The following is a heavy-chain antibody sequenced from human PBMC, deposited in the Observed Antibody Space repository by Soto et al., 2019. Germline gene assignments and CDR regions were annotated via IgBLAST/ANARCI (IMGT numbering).Heavy chain of an antibody. D-gene: IGHD3-3*01. CDR3: ARVLVPEWGKDAVDL. Sequence: GGSLRLSCAASGFSFSEYFMDWVRQAPGQGLEWVGRIRKKVNSYTTEYAASAKGRFFISRDDSKNSLFLQMNSLITDDTAVYYCARVLVPEWGKDAVDLWGQGTMVTVSS. J-gene: IGHJ3*01. CDR1: GFSFSEYF. CDR2: IRKKVNSYTT. V-gene: IGHV3-72*01.